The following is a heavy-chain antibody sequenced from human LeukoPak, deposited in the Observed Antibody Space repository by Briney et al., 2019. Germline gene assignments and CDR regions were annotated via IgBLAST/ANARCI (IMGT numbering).Heavy chain of an antibody. Sequence: GGSRRLSCAASGFTFSSYWLHWVRQAPGKGLVWVSRIKGDERSTNYADSVKGRFTISRGNAKNTVYLEMNSLRAEDTAVYYCVRGQLWSYYHDHWGQGTLVTVSS. CDR1: GFTFSSYW. CDR2: IKGDERST. CDR3: VRGQLWSYYHDH. J-gene: IGHJ4*02. D-gene: IGHD5-18*01. V-gene: IGHV3-74*01.